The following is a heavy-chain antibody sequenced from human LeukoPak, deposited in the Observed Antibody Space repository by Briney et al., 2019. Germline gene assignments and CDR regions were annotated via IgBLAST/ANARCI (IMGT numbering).Heavy chain of an antibody. V-gene: IGHV3-23*01. D-gene: IGHD6-13*01. Sequence: GGSLRLSCAASGFTFSSYAMSWVRQAPGKGLEWVSSISASGSTTNYADSVRGRFTISRDNSKNTLYLYLNSLRAEDTAVYYCAKQPRPAGSWFAPWGQGTLVTVSS. CDR3: AKQPRPAGSWFAP. CDR1: GFTFSSYA. J-gene: IGHJ5*02. CDR2: ISASGSTT.